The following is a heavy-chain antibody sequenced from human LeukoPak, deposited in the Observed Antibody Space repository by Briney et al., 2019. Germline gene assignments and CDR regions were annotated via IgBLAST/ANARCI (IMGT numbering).Heavy chain of an antibody. CDR2: INTNTGNP. CDR1: GYTFTSYA. Sequence: ASVKVSCKASGYTFTSYAMNWVRQAPGQGLEWMGWINTNTGNPTYAQAFTGRFFLSLDTSVSKAYLQISSLKAEDTAVYYCATSRTGVATSVDYWGQGALVTVSS. CDR3: ATSRTGVATSVDY. J-gene: IGHJ4*02. D-gene: IGHD5-12*01. V-gene: IGHV7-4-1*02.